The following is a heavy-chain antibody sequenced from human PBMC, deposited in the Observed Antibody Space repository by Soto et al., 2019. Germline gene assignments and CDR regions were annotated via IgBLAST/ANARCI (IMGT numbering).Heavy chain of an antibody. V-gene: IGHV1-69*02. CDR2: IIPFLNIA. CDR3: ARGQTYSSGTYYLK. J-gene: IGHJ4*02. CDR1: GGTFSRHT. Sequence: QVQLVQSGAEVKKPGSSVEVSCKASGGTFSRHTISWVRQAPGQGLEWMGRIIPFLNIANYAQKFQGRVTITADRSTSTAYMELRSLRSEDTAVYYCARGQTYSSGTYYLKWGQGTLVTVSS. D-gene: IGHD3-10*01.